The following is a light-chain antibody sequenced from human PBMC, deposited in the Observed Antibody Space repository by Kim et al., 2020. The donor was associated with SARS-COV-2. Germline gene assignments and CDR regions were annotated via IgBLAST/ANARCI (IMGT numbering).Light chain of an antibody. CDR3: QSSDSSGTSWV. Sequence: PGQTARLTCSGDALPNQYAYWFQQKPGQAPVQLIYKDTERPPGIPERFSGSTSGTTLTLTISGVQAEDEADYYCQSSDSSGTSWVFGGGTKLTVL. V-gene: IGLV3-25*03. CDR2: KDT. CDR1: ALPNQY. J-gene: IGLJ3*02.